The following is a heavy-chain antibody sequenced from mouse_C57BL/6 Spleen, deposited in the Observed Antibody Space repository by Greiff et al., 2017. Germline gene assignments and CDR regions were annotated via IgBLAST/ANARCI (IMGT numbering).Heavy chain of an antibody. D-gene: IGHD2-14*01. V-gene: IGHV14-4*01. CDR3: TMEGNS. J-gene: IGHJ4*01. CDR2: IDPENGDT. Sequence: EVQLQQSGAELVRPGASVQLSCTASGFNIKDDYMHWVKQRPEKGLEWIGWIDPENGDTEYASKVQGKATITADTSSNTVYLQLSSLTSEDTAVYYCTMEGNSWGQGTTVTVSS. CDR1: GFNIKDDY.